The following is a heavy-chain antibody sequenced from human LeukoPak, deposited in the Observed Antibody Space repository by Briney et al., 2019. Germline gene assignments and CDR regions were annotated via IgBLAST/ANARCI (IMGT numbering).Heavy chain of an antibody. V-gene: IGHV4-31*03. CDR1: GGSISSGGYY. D-gene: IGHD4-17*01. Sequence: PSETLSLTCTVSGGSISSGGYYWSWIRQHPGKGLECIGYIYYSGSTYYNPSLKSRVTISVDTSKNQFSLKLSSVTAADTAVYYCARDHDYGDYSYGMDVWGQGTTVTVSS. CDR2: IYYSGST. J-gene: IGHJ6*02. CDR3: ARDHDYGDYSYGMDV.